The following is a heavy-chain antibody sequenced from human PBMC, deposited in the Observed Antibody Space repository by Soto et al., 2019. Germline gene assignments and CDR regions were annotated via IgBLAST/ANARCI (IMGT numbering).Heavy chain of an antibody. V-gene: IGHV4-4*07. J-gene: IGHJ4*02. D-gene: IGHD6-13*01. CDR3: ARALSSAAGLYFDF. CDR1: GGSISSYY. Sequence: KASETLSLTCTVSGGSISSYYWSWIRQPAGKGMEWIGRIHTTDGTNYNPSLKSRVTMSIDTSNNQFSPKLSSLTAADTAVYYCARALSSAAGLYFDFWGQGTLVTVSS. CDR2: IHTTDGT.